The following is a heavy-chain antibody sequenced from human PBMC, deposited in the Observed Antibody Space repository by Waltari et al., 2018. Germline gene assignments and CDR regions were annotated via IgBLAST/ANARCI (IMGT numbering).Heavy chain of an antibody. CDR1: GFTFSDYY. CDR2: SRNKVNSYTT. J-gene: IGHJ4*02. V-gene: IGHV3-72*01. Sequence: EVQLAESGGGLVQPGGSLRLSCAVYGFTFSDYYIDWVRQAPGKGLEWVARSRNKVNSYTTEYAASVKGRFTISRDDSKNSLNLQMNSLETDDTAVYFCARAFQYGGTSHFDDWGQGTLVTVSS. CDR3: ARAFQYGGTSHFDD. D-gene: IGHD1-26*01.